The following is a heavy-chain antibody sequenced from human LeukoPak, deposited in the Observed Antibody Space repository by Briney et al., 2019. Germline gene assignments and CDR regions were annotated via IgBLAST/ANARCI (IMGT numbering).Heavy chain of an antibody. CDR2: MNPNSGNT. Sequence: ASVKVSCKASGYTFTSYDINWVRQATGQGLEWMGWMNPNSGNTGYAQKFQGRVTMTRNTSIITAYMELSSLRSEDTAVYYCARGGGYSSSWSYYYYGMDVWGQGTTVTVSS. J-gene: IGHJ6*02. V-gene: IGHV1-8*01. CDR3: ARGGGYSSSWSYYYYGMDV. CDR1: GYTFTSYD. D-gene: IGHD6-13*01.